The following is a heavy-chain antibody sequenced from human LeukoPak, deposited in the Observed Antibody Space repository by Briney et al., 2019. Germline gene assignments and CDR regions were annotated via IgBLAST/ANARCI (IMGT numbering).Heavy chain of an antibody. J-gene: IGHJ6*02. D-gene: IGHD5-18*01. CDR2: IRYDGRNK. V-gene: IGHV3-30*02. CDR3: AKDRISGYSFGLVGLDV. CDR1: GFSLSSYG. Sequence: GGSLRLSCAASGFSLSSYGMHWVSQGPGKRLEWVAFIRYDGRNKYYADSVKGRFTISRDNSKDTLYLQMNSLRAEDTAVYYCAKDRISGYSFGLVGLDVWGQGTTVTVSS.